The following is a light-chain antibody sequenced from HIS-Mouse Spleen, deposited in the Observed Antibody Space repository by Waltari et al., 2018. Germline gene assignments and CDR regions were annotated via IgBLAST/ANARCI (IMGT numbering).Light chain of an antibody. J-gene: IGKJ1*01. V-gene: IGKV1-9*01. CDR1: QGINSY. CDR2: AAS. Sequence: DIQLTPSPSFLSASVGDRVTITCPSSQGINSYLAWYQQKPGQAPKLLIYAASTLQSGVPSRFSGSGSGTEFTLTISSLQPEDFATYYCQQLNSYPPTFGQGTKVEIK. CDR3: QQLNSYPPT.